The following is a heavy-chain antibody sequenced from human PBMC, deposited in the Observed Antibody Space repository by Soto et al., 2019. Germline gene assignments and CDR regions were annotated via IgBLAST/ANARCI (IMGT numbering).Heavy chain of an antibody. CDR2: IYYSGST. D-gene: IGHD3-10*01. J-gene: IGHJ6*02. CDR3: ARSLLAVRGVYYYYYYGMDV. V-gene: IGHV4-39*01. CDR1: GHSLSSGGYY. Sequence: PSETLSLTCTVSGHSLSSGGYYWGWIRQPPGKGLEWIGSIYYSGSTYYNPSLKSRVTISVDTSKNQFSLKLSSVTAADTAVYYCARSLLAVRGVYYYYYYGMDVWGQGTTVTVSS.